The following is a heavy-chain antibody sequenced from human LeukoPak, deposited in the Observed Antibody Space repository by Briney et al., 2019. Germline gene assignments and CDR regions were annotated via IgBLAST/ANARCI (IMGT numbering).Heavy chain of an antibody. CDR3: ARGSTTPRANWFDP. CDR2: ISAYNGNT. D-gene: IGHD4-11*01. CDR1: GYTFTGYY. V-gene: IGHV1-18*04. J-gene: IGHJ5*02. Sequence: ASVKVSCKASGYTFTGYYMHWVRQAPGQGLEWMGWISAYNGNTNYAQKLQGRVTMTTDTSTSTAYMELRSLRSDDTAVYYCARGSTTPRANWFDPWGQGTLVTVSP.